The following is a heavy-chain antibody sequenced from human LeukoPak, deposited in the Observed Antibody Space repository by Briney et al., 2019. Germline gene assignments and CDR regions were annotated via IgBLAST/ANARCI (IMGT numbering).Heavy chain of an antibody. CDR2: ISSSSSYI. D-gene: IGHD3-10*01. V-gene: IGHV3-21*01. CDR1: GFTFSSYS. Sequence: TGGSLRLSCAASGFTFSSYSMNWVRQAPGKGLEWVSSISSSSSYIYYADSVKGRFTISRDNARNSLYLQMNSLRAEDTAVYYCARVDGSGEYYFDYWGQGTLVTVSS. CDR3: ARVDGSGEYYFDY. J-gene: IGHJ4*02.